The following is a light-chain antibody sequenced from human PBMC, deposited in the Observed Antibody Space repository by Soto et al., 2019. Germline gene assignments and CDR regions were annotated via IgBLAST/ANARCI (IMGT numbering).Light chain of an antibody. CDR1: QGIRNN. CDR3: LQHTYIWS. V-gene: IGKV1-17*02. Sequence: DIQMTQSPSSLSTSVGDRVTITFRASQGIRNNLVWFQQKPGKAPKRLIFGASNLESGVPSRFSGTGSGTEFILTITNLQPEDFATYYCLQHTYIWSFGQGTKVDIK. J-gene: IGKJ1*01. CDR2: GAS.